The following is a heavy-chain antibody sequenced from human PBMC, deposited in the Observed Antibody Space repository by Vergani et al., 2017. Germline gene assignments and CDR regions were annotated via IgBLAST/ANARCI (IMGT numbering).Heavy chain of an antibody. CDR2: ISAYNGNT. CDR1: GYTFTSYG. V-gene: IGHV1-18*01. CDR3: ARDKGQWLGIDY. J-gene: IGHJ4*02. D-gene: IGHD6-19*01. Sequence: QVQLVQSGAEVKKPGASVKVSCKASGYTFTSYGISWVRQAPGQGLEWMGWISAYNGNTNYAQKLQGRVTMTEDTSTDTAYMELSSRRSEDTAVYYCARDKGQWLGIDYWGQGTLVTVSS.